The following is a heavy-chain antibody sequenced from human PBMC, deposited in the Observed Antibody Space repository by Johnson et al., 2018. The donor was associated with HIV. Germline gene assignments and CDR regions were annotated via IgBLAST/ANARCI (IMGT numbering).Heavy chain of an antibody. V-gene: IGHV3-30*04. CDR2: ISYDGSNK. Sequence: QVLLVESGGGVVQPGRSLRLSCAASGFTFSSYAMHWVRQAPGKGLEWVAVISYDGSNKYYADSVKGRFTISRDNSKNTLYLQMNSLRAEDTALYYCAKDIRTGTPRNYAFDIWGQGTMVTVSS. D-gene: IGHD1-7*01. CDR3: AKDIRTGTPRNYAFDI. CDR1: GFTFSSYA. J-gene: IGHJ3*02.